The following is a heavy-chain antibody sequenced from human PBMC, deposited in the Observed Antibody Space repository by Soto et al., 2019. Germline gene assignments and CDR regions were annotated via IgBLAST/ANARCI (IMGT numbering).Heavy chain of an antibody. CDR3: ARGHLPGGNTFYYDY. D-gene: IGHD2-15*01. CDR1: GGSFSGNY. Sequence: QVQLQQWGAGLLKPSETLTLTGTVYGGSFSGNYWSWIRQPPGMGLEWIGEISHSGSGTNYNPSLKSRVTISVDTSKNQISLKLSSVTAADTAMYYCARGHLPGGNTFYYDYWGQGTLVSVSS. J-gene: IGHJ4*02. V-gene: IGHV4-34*01. CDR2: ISHSGSGT.